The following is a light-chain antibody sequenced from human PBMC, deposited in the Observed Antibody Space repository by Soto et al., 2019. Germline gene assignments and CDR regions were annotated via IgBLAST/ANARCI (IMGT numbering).Light chain of an antibody. Sequence: QSALTQPASVSGSPGQSITISCTGTSSDVGGCNYVSWYQQHPGKAPKLIIYEVSIRPSGVSYRFSGSQSGNTASLTISGLQAEDEADYYCSSYAGSNIVFGGGTKLTVL. CDR3: SSYAGSNIV. J-gene: IGLJ3*02. V-gene: IGLV2-14*01. CDR1: SSDVGGCNY. CDR2: EVS.